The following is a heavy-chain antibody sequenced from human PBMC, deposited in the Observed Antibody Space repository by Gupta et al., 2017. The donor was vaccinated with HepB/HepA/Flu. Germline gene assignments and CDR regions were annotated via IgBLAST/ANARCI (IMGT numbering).Heavy chain of an antibody. CDR3: AKALASGRMFYFDS. CDR2: ISRDAVNL. Sequence: EVQLLESGGGLLQPGGSLRLSCAAAGFTFSSFDMNWVPQAPGKGPECVPGISRDAVNLHYADFVKGRFTISRDNSRNTLSLQMTSLRGEETAVYYCAKALASGRMFYFDSWVQGTLVTVS. J-gene: IGHJ4*02. D-gene: IGHD6-19*01. CDR1: GFTFSSFD. V-gene: IGHV3-23*01.